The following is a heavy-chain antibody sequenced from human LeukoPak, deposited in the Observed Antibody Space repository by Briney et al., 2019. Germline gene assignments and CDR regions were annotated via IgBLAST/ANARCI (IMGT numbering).Heavy chain of an antibody. D-gene: IGHD6-19*01. J-gene: IGHJ4*02. CDR1: GYSISSGYF. CDR3: ARVNGAGAGTDFEY. CDR2: IYHSGST. V-gene: IGHV4-38-2*02. Sequence: SETLSLTCTVSGYSISSGYFWGWIRQPPGKGLEWIGRIYHSGSTYYNPSLKSRVTISVDTSKNHFSLNLSSVTAADTAVYYCARVNGAGAGTDFEYWGQGTPVT.